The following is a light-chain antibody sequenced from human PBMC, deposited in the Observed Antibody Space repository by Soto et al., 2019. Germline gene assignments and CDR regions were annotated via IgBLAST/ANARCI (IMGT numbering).Light chain of an antibody. CDR2: GVK. V-gene: IGLV2-14*01. J-gene: IGLJ2*01. CDR1: GRDIGAYDY. CDR3: SSYTSRSTPV. Sequence: QSALTQPASVSGSPGQSITISCTGSGRDIGAYDYVSWYQQHPGKAPKLIIYGVKNRPSGVSNRFSASKSAFTASLTISGLQTEDEADYYCSSYTSRSTPVFGGGTKLTVL.